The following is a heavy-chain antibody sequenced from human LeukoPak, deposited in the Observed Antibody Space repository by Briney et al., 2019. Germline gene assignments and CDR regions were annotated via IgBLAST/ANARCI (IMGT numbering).Heavy chain of an antibody. Sequence: SQTLSLTCTVSGGSISIGDYYCSWIRQPAGKGLEWIGRISASGRSNYNSSLKSRITISIDTSKNQFSLMLSSVTATDTAVYYCAREFDSWGQGTLVTVSS. V-gene: IGHV4-61*02. J-gene: IGHJ4*02. CDR1: GGSISIGDYY. CDR2: ISASGRS. CDR3: AREFDS.